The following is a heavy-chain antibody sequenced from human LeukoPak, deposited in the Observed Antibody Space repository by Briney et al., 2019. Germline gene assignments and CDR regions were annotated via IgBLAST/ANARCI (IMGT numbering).Heavy chain of an antibody. Sequence: SVKFSCKASGGTFSSYAISWVRQAPGQGLEWMGGIIPIFGTANYAQKFQGRVTITTDESTSTAYMELSSLRSEDTAVYYCARFGEYCSSTSCLDHNWFDPWGQGTLVTVSS. CDR2: IIPIFGTA. V-gene: IGHV1-69*05. D-gene: IGHD2-2*01. CDR3: ARFGEYCSSTSCLDHNWFDP. J-gene: IGHJ5*02. CDR1: GGTFSSYA.